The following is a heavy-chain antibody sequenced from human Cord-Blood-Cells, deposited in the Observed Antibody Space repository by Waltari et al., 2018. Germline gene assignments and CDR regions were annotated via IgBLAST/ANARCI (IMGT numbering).Heavy chain of an antibody. CDR3: ARSGYSYGYYYYYGMDV. CDR1: GFTFSSYA. Sequence: QVQLVESGGGVVQPGRSLRLSCAASGFTFSSYAMHWVRQAPGKGLEWVAVRSYDGSNKYYADPVNGRFTISRDNSKNTLYLQMNSLRAEDTAVYYCARSGYSYGYYYYYGMDVWGQGTTVTVSS. D-gene: IGHD5-18*01. J-gene: IGHJ6*02. CDR2: RSYDGSNK. V-gene: IGHV3-30-3*01.